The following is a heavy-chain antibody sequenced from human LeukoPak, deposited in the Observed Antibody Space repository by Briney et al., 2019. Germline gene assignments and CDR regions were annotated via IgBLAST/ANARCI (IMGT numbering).Heavy chain of an antibody. D-gene: IGHD6-13*01. CDR3: ARGRGIAAAGRYFDY. CDR2: IYTSGST. Sequence: PSETLSLTCTVSGGSISSYYWSWIRQPAGKGLEWIGRIYTSGSTNYNPSLKSRVTMSVATSKNQFSLKLSSVTAADTAVYYCARGRGIAAAGRYFDYWGQGTLVTVSS. V-gene: IGHV4-4*07. J-gene: IGHJ4*02. CDR1: GGSISSYY.